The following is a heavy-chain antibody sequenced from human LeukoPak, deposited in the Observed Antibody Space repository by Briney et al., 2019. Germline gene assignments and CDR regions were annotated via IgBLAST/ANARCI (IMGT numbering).Heavy chain of an antibody. Sequence: GASVKVSCKASGGTFSSYAISWVRQATGQGLEWMGWMNPNSGNTGYAQKLQGRVTMTRNTSISTAYMELSSLRSGDTAVYYCARSFTVTKRLFYYYGMDVWGQGTTVTVSS. CDR3: ARSFTVTKRLFYYYGMDV. D-gene: IGHD4-17*01. CDR2: MNPNSGNT. CDR1: GGTFSSYA. J-gene: IGHJ6*02. V-gene: IGHV1-8*02.